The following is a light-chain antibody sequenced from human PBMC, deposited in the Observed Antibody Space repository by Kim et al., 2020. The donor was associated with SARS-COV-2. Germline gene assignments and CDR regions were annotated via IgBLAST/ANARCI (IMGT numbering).Light chain of an antibody. CDR3: QKYNSAPWT. CDR2: AAS. CDR1: QGISSY. V-gene: IGKV1-27*01. J-gene: IGKJ1*01. Sequence: DIQMTQSPSSLSASVGDRVTITCRTSQGISSYLTWYQQKPGKVPKLLIYAASVLQSGVPSRFSGSGSGTDFTLTISSLQPEDVATYYCQKYNSAPWTFGHGTKVDIK.